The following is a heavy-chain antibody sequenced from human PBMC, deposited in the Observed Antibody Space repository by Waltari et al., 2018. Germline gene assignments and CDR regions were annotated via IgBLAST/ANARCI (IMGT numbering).Heavy chain of an antibody. CDR2: IRSKANSYAT. D-gene: IGHD1-1*01. Sequence: EVQLVESGGGLVQPGGSLKLSCAASGFTFSGSAMHWVRQASGKGLEGVGRIRSKANSYATAYAASVKGRFTISRDDSKNTAYLQMNSLKTEDTAVYYCTRRDPERRSYWGQGTLVTVSS. CDR1: GFTFSGSA. V-gene: IGHV3-73*02. J-gene: IGHJ4*02. CDR3: TRRDPERRSY.